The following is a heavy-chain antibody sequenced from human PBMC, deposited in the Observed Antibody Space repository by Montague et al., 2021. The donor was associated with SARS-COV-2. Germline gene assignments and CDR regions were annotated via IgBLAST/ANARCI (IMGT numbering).Heavy chain of an antibody. CDR3: ARLRGSGWNYYFDY. V-gene: IGHV4-59*01. CDR1: GGSISSYY. J-gene: IGHJ4*02. CDR2: IYYSGST. Sequence: SETLSLTCTVSGGSISSYYWSWIRQPPGKGLEWIGYIYYSGSTNYNPSLKSRVTISVDTSKSQFSLKLSSVTAADTAVYYCARLRGSGWNYYFDYWGQGTLVTVSS. D-gene: IGHD6-19*01.